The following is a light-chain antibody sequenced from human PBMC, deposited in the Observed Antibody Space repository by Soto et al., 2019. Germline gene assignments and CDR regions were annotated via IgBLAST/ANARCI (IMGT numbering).Light chain of an antibody. Sequence: DIQMTQSPSSLSASVGDRVTITCRAGQDIRSYLNWYQQKPGKVPQLLIYATSFLQIGVPSRFSASGSGTDFSLVITDLQLEDSATYYCQQGYTSRWTSGQGTKVEI. V-gene: IGKV1-39*01. J-gene: IGKJ1*01. CDR3: QQGYTSRWT. CDR2: ATS. CDR1: QDIRSY.